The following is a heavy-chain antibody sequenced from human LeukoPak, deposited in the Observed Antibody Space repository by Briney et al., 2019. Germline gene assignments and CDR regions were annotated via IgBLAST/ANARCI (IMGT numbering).Heavy chain of an antibody. CDR3: ARDLGIAAAGT. V-gene: IGHV1-69*05. Sequence: GASVKVSCKASGGTFSSYAISWVRQAPGQGLEWMGRIIPIFGTANYAQKLQGRVTITTDESTSTAYMELSSLRSEDTAVYYCARDLGIAAAGTWGQGTLVTVSS. CDR1: GGTFSSYA. D-gene: IGHD6-13*01. CDR2: IIPIFGTA. J-gene: IGHJ4*02.